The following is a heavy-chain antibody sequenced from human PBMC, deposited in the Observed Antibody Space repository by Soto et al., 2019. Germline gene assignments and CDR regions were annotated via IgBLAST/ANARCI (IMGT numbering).Heavy chain of an antibody. D-gene: IGHD6-19*01. V-gene: IGHV4-4*02. CDR1: GDSVSSPYY. CDR2: VFHTGTT. CDR3: ARSAGWYAVHS. Sequence: QVQLQESGPGLVKPSGTLSLTCAVSGDSVSSPYYWCWVRQPPGKGLEWIGEVFHTGTTSYNPSLRSRVTISMDKSNKLFSLDLSSVTAADTAVYYCARSAGWYAVHSWGPGTLVIVSS. J-gene: IGHJ4*02.